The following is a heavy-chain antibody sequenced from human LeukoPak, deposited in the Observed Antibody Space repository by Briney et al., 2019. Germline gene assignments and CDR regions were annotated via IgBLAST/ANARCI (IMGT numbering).Heavy chain of an antibody. V-gene: IGHV3-74*01. CDR2: INSDGSST. D-gene: IGHD2-21*02. CDR3: AKSSGFVVVTLFEY. Sequence: QPGGSLRLSCAASGFTFSSYWMHWVRQAPGKGLVWVSRINSDGSSTSYADSVKGGFTISRDKSKNTLYLQMNSLRAEDTAVYYCAKSSGFVVVTLFEYWGQGTLVTVSS. CDR1: GFTFSSYW. J-gene: IGHJ4*02.